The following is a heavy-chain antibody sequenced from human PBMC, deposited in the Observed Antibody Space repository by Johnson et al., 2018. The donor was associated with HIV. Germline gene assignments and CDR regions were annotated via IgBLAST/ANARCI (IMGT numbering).Heavy chain of an antibody. CDR2: IYSGGST. Sequence: VQLVESGGGVVQPGGSLRLSCAASGFTVSSNYINWVRQAPGKGLECVSGIYSGGSTYYADSVKGRFTISRDNSKNTLYLQMNSLRAEDTAVYYCARTRHYYEAFDIWGQGTMVTVSS. CDR3: ARTRHYYEAFDI. J-gene: IGHJ3*02. V-gene: IGHV3-53*01. CDR1: GFTVSSNY. D-gene: IGHD3-10*01.